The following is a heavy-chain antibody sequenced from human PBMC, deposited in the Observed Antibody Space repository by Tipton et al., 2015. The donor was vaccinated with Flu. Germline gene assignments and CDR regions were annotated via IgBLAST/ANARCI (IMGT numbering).Heavy chain of an antibody. V-gene: IGHV3-11*01. Sequence: SLRLSCAASGFTFSDYYMSWIRQAPGKGLEWVSYISSSGSTIYYADSVKGRFTISRDNAKNSLYLQMNSLRAEDTAVYYCARDRHYDILTTSGPDNFDYWGQGTLVTVSS. CDR2: ISSSGSTI. J-gene: IGHJ4*02. D-gene: IGHD3-9*01. CDR1: GFTFSDYY. CDR3: ARDRHYDILTTSGPDNFDY.